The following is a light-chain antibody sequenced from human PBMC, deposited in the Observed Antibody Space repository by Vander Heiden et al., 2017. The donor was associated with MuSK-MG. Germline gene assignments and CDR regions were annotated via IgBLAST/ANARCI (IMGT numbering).Light chain of an antibody. J-gene: IGKJ2*01. CDR3: RQYAKYPHT. CDR1: QDIENF. Sequence: DIQMTQSTSAMSASVGDRVTITCRASQDIENFLAWFQQTPGKVPKRLIYAASNLQRGVPSRFSGRGSGTEFTLTISILHPEDFATYCCRQYAKYPHTFGQGSKMEI. CDR2: AAS. V-gene: IGKV1-17*03.